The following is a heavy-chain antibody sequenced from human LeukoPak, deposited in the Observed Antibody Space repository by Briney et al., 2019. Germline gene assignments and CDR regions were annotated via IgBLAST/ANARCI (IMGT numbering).Heavy chain of an antibody. CDR2: INHSGST. D-gene: IGHD6-19*01. Sequence: PGGSLRLSCAASGFTFSSYSMNWVRQAPGKGLEWIGEINHSGSTNYNPSLKSRVTISVDTSKNQFSLKLSSVTAADTAVYYCARDSSGWPYYYYYGMDVWGQGTTVTVSS. V-gene: IGHV4-34*01. CDR1: GFTFSSYS. CDR3: ARDSSGWPYYYYYGMDV. J-gene: IGHJ6*02.